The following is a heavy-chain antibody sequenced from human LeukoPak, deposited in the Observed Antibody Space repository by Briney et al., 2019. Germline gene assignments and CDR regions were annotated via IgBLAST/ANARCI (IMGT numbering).Heavy chain of an antibody. CDR2: IYYSGST. J-gene: IGHJ6*02. CDR3: ARVRRIQLWSRNYYYYYGMDV. V-gene: IGHV4-31*03. Sequence: SETLSLTSTVSGGSISSGGYYWSWIRQHPGKGLEWIGYIYYSGSTYYNPSLKSRVTISVDTSKNQFSLKLSSVTAADTAVYYCARVRRIQLWSRNYYYYYGMDVWGQGTTVTVSS. D-gene: IGHD5-18*01. CDR1: GGSISSGGYY.